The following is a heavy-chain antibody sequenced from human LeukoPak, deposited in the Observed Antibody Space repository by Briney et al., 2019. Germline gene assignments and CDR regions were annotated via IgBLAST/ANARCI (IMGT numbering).Heavy chain of an antibody. Sequence: ASVKVSRKVSGYTLTEFSMHWVRQAPGQGLEWMGGFDPVDGETIYAQKFQGRVTMTEDTSTDTAYMELSSLRSEDTAVYYCATMRITMVRGQFDYWGQGTLVTVSS. J-gene: IGHJ4*02. D-gene: IGHD3-10*01. CDR3: ATMRITMVRGQFDY. CDR2: FDPVDGET. CDR1: GYTLTEFS. V-gene: IGHV1-24*01.